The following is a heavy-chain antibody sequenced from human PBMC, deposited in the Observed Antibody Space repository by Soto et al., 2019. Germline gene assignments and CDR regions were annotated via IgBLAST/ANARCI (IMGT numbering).Heavy chain of an antibody. CDR2: MNPKSGKT. J-gene: IGHJ6*02. V-gene: IGHV1-8*01. Sequence: QVQLVQSGAEVKKPGASVKVSCRASGYTFTNYEINWVRQASGQGLEWMGWMNPKSGKTAFAQKFQGRVTMTRNTSISTAYMDLSSLRSDDTAVYYCTIDPGIAVAGMFYEYVMDVWGQGTTVTVSS. D-gene: IGHD6-19*01. CDR3: TIDPGIAVAGMFYEYVMDV. CDR1: GYTFTNYE.